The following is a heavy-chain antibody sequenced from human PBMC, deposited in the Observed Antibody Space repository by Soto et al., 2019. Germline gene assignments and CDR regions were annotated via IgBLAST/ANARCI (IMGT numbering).Heavy chain of an antibody. CDR1: GYSFTSYW. J-gene: IGHJ6*02. CDR2: IDPSDSYT. Sequence: GESLKISCKGSGYSFTSYWISWVCQMPGKGLEWMGRIDPSDSYTNYSPSFQGHVTISADKSISTAYLQWSSLKASDTAMYYCARLSVAGGDDCYYYYYGMDVWGQGTTVTVSS. V-gene: IGHV5-10-1*01. CDR3: ARLSVAGGDDCYYYYYGMDV. D-gene: IGHD6-19*01.